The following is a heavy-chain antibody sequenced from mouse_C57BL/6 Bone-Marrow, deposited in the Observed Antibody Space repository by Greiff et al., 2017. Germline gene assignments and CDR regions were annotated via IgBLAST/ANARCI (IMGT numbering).Heavy chain of an antibody. V-gene: IGHV1-80*01. J-gene: IGHJ3*01. CDR1: GYAFSSYW. Sequence: VQLQQSGAELVKPGASVKISCKASGYAFSSYWMNWVKQRPGKGLEWIGQIYPGDGDTNYNGKFKGKATLTADKSSSTAYMQLSSLTSEDSAVYFCARHYYGTGARFAYWGQGTLVTVSA. CDR2: IYPGDGDT. D-gene: IGHD1-1*01. CDR3: ARHYYGTGARFAY.